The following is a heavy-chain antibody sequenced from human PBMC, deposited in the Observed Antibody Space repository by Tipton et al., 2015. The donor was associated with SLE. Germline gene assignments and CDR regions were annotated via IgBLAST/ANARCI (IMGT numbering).Heavy chain of an antibody. Sequence: TLSLTCTVSGFSISSSSYTWGWIRQPPGKGLEWIGTIHYSGTTYYNPSLRSRVTISVDTSKNQFSLKLSSVTAADTAVYYCARGTGAPDYWGQGTLVTVSS. V-gene: IGHV4-39*01. J-gene: IGHJ4*02. CDR2: IHYSGTT. CDR3: ARGTGAPDY. D-gene: IGHD1-26*01. CDR1: GFSISSSSYT.